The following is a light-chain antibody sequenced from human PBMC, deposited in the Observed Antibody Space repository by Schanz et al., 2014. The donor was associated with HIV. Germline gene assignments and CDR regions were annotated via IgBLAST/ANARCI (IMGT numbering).Light chain of an antibody. J-gene: IGKJ1*01. CDR1: QSVSKY. Sequence: EIVLTQSPATLSLSPGERATLSCRASQSVSKYLAWYQQKPGQAPRLLIYDTSNRATGIPARFSGSGSGTDFTLTISSLQPEDVAVYYCQQYYTTPTFGQGTKVEIK. CDR2: DTS. CDR3: QQYYTTPT. V-gene: IGKV3-11*01.